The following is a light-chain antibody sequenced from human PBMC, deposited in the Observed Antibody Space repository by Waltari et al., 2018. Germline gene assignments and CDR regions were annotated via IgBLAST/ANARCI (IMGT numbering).Light chain of an antibody. J-gene: IGKJ3*01. CDR3: QQSDSIPHQFT. Sequence: DIQMAQSPSSLSASVGDRVTITCRASQSIDSYLNWYQQKPGKAPKLLIYAASTLQSGVPSRFSGSGSGTDFTLTISSLQPEDFATYYCQQSDSIPHQFTFGPGTKVDIK. V-gene: IGKV1-39*01. CDR1: QSIDSY. CDR2: AAS.